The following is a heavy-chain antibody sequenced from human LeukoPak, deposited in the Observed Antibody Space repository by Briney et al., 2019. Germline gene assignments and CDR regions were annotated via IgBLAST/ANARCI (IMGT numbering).Heavy chain of an antibody. V-gene: IGHV1-2*02. J-gene: IGHJ4*02. CDR3: ARVQGYYDPLEYFDY. CDR2: INPNSGGT. D-gene: IGHD3-22*01. CDR1: GYTFTGYY. Sequence: ASVKVSFKASGYTFTGYYMHWVRQAPGQGLEWMGWINPNSGGTNYAQKFHGRVTMTRDTSSSTAYMELSRLRSDDTAVYYCARVQGYYDPLEYFDYWGQGTLVTVSS.